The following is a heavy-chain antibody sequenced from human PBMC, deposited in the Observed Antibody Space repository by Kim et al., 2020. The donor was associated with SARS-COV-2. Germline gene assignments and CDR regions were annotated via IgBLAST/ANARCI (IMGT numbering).Heavy chain of an antibody. CDR2: SI. J-gene: IGHJ4*02. V-gene: IGHV3-9*01. CDR3: AILIGEGDY. Sequence: SIGYADSVKGRFTISGDNAKNSLYLQMNSLRAEDTALYYCAILIGEGDYWGQGTLVTVSS.